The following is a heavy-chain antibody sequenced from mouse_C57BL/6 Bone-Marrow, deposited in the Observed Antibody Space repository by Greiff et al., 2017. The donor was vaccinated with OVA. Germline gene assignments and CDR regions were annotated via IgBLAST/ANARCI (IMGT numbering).Heavy chain of an antibody. Sequence: EVQVVESGGDLVKPGGSLKLSCAASGFTFSSYGMSWVRQTPDKRLEWVATISSGGSYTYYPDSVKGRFTISRDNAKNTLYLQMSSLKSEDTAMYYCARHGGEFDYWGQGTTLTVSS. CDR2: ISSGGSYT. V-gene: IGHV5-6*01. CDR1: GFTFSSYG. J-gene: IGHJ2*01. CDR3: ARHGGEFDY.